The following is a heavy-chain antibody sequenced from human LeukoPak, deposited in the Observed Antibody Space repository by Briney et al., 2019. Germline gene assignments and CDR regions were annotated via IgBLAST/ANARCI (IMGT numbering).Heavy chain of an antibody. D-gene: IGHD3-22*01. J-gene: IGHJ4*02. V-gene: IGHV1-2*02. CDR2: INPKIADT. CDR3: ARSLPYDNRNPHIDH. CDR1: GSTFNDFY. Sequence: ASVKVSCKPSGSTFNDFYVHWVRQATGQGLKWMGWINPKIADTIYAQSVRGRATMTRDTYITTAYLELSSLRSDDTAVYYCARSLPYDNRNPHIDHWGQGTLITVSS.